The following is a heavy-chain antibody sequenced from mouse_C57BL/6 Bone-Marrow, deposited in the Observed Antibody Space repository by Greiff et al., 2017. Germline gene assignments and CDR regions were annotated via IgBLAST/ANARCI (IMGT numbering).Heavy chain of an antibody. CDR2: INPSNGGT. J-gene: IGHJ1*03. V-gene: IGHV1-42*01. CDR1: GYSFTDYY. D-gene: IGHD1-1*01. CDR3: ARDSLYYYGSSRYWYFDV. Sequence: VPLQQSGPELVKPGASVKISCKASGYSFTDYYMNWVKQSPEKSLEWIGEINPSNGGTNYKQQFKKKATLTVDKSFSTADMQLKSLTSEDSAVYYCARDSLYYYGSSRYWYFDVWGTGTTVTVSS.